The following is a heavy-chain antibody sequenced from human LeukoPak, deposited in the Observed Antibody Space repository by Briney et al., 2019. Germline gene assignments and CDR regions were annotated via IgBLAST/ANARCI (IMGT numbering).Heavy chain of an antibody. CDR1: GFTFSSYW. CDR3: ARHQVTMIVVPDNWFDP. D-gene: IGHD3-22*01. CDR2: IKQDGSEK. V-gene: IGHV3-7*01. Sequence: HTGGSLRLSCAASGFTFSSYWMSWVRQAPGKGLEWVANIKQDGSEKYYVDSVKGRFTISRDNAKNSLYLQMNSLRAADTAVYYCARHQVTMIVVPDNWFDPWGQGTLVTVSS. J-gene: IGHJ5*02.